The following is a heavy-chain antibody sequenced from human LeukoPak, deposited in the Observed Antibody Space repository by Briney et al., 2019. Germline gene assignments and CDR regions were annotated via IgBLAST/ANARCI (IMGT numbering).Heavy chain of an antibody. CDR1: GFTFSSYG. J-gene: IGHJ4*02. D-gene: IGHD1-26*01. Sequence: PGRSLRLSCAASGFTFSSYGMHWVRQAPGKGLEWVAVIWYGGSNKYYADSVKGRFTISRDNSKNTLYLQMNSLRAEDTAVYYCAKDSVGATRGAFDYWGQGTLVTVSS. CDR3: AKDSVGATRGAFDY. CDR2: IWYGGSNK. V-gene: IGHV3-30*18.